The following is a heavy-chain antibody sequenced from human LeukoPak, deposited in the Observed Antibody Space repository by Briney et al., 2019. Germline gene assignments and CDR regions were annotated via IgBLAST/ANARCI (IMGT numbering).Heavy chain of an antibody. CDR3: ARRYCTNGVCPLDI. J-gene: IGHJ3*02. V-gene: IGHV4-61*01. CDR1: GGSVSSGSYY. D-gene: IGHD2-8*01. CDR2: IYYSGST. Sequence: PSETLSLTCTVSGGSVSSGSYYWSWIRQPPGKGLEWIGYIYYSGSTNYNPSLKSRVTISVDTSKNQFSLKLSSVTAADTAVYYCARRYCTNGVCPLDIWGQGTMVTVSS.